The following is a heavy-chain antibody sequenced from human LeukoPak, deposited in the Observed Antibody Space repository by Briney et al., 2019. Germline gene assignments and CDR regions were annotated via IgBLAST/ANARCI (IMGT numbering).Heavy chain of an antibody. Sequence: PSETLSLTCTVSGGSISSSDYYWGWIRQPPGKGLEWIGNIYYTGSSSYNSSLKSRVTISVDTSKNQFSLELSSVTAADTAVYYCARENYCTNGVCWAFDPWGQGTLVTVSS. CDR2: IYYTGSS. D-gene: IGHD2-8*01. V-gene: IGHV4-39*07. J-gene: IGHJ5*02. CDR3: ARENYCTNGVCWAFDP. CDR1: GGSISSSDYY.